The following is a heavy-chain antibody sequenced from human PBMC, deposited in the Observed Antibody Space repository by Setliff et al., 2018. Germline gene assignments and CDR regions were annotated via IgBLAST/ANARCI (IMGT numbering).Heavy chain of an antibody. CDR3: ARGRRITMIVVPPGVFDI. V-gene: IGHV4-34*01. D-gene: IGHD3-22*01. J-gene: IGHJ3*02. Sequence: SETLSLTCAVYGGSFSGYYWSWIRQPPGKGPEWIGEIDQSGITNYNPSLKSRVTKSIDTSKNQFSLRLSSVTATDTAVYYCARGRRITMIVVPPGVFDIWGQGTMVTVSS. CDR1: GGSFSGYY. CDR2: IDQSGIT.